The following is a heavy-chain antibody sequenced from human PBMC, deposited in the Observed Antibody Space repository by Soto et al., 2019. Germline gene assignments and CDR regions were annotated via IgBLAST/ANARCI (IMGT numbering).Heavy chain of an antibody. D-gene: IGHD6-6*01. CDR2: VKSQIDGGTT. CDR3: ATGSARFDL. V-gene: IGHV3-15*01. CDR1: GFTFTDAW. Sequence: EVQLVESGGGSVNPGGSVRLSCAASGFTFTDAWMNWVRQVPGEGLEWVGHVKSQIDGGTTDSAAALDGRVTISRDDSKNMVYLQMNRPRTDDTAVYYCATGSARFDLWGQGTLVTVSS. J-gene: IGHJ5*02.